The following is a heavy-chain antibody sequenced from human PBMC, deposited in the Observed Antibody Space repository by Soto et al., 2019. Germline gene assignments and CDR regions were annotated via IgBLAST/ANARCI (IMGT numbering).Heavy chain of an antibody. J-gene: IGHJ4*02. V-gene: IGHV4-59*01. CDR3: TRGVGSSPPRY. Sequence: QVQLQESGPGQVKPSETLSLTCTISGGSISVYYWSWIRQPPGQALEWIGYIYDSGSPYSNPSLRSRFIISADTSMNQIPLKLTSATAADTAVYYCTRGVGSSPPRYWGRGTLVTVSS. D-gene: IGHD1-26*01. CDR2: IYDSGSP. CDR1: GGSISVYY.